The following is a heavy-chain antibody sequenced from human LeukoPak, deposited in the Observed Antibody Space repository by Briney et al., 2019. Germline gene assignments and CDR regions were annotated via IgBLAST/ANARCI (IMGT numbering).Heavy chain of an antibody. D-gene: IGHD5-24*01. Sequence: SETLSLTRTVSGGSISSYYWSWIRQPAGKGLEWIGRIYTSGSTNYNPSLKSRVTMSVDTSKNQFSLKLSSVTAAYTAVYYCARDRGPLEWLQGALAFDIWGQGKMVTVSS. CDR2: IYTSGST. CDR3: ARDRGPLEWLQGALAFDI. J-gene: IGHJ3*02. V-gene: IGHV4-4*07. CDR1: GGSISSYY.